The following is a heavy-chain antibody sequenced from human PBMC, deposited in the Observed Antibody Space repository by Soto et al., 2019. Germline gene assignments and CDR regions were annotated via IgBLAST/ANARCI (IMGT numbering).Heavy chain of an antibody. Sequence: PSETLSLTCTVSGGSVNRSSYYWGWIRQPPGMGLEWIGIIYCSGNTYYNPSLKSRLTISVDTSKNQFSLNLSSVTAADTAVYFCAALIAPRPRDYWGQGTLVTVST. CDR1: GGSVNRSSYY. J-gene: IGHJ4*02. CDR3: AALIAPRPRDY. D-gene: IGHD6-6*01. V-gene: IGHV4-39*01. CDR2: IYCSGNT.